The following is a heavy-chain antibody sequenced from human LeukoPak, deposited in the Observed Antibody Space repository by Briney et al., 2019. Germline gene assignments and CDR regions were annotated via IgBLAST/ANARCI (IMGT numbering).Heavy chain of an antibody. CDR3: ARDYYGEPWLYGMDV. D-gene: IGHD4-17*01. CDR1: GYTFTSYY. J-gene: IGHJ6*02. V-gene: IGHV1-46*01. CDR2: INPSGGST. Sequence: ASVKVSCKASGYTFTSYYMHWVRQAPGQGLEWMGIINPSGGSTSYAQKFQGRVTMTRDTSTSTVYMELGSLRSEDTAVYYCARDYYGEPWLYGMDVWGQGTTVTVSS.